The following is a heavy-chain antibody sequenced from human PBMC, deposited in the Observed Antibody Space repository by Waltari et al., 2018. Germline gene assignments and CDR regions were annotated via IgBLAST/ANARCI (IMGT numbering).Heavy chain of an antibody. CDR2: ISWKSNNI. V-gene: IGHV3-9*01. J-gene: IGHJ4*02. Sequence: EVQLVESGGGLVQPGKSLSLSCVSSGFLFEDSAMHWGRQVPGKGLEGLSGISWKSNNIVYADSVKGRFTISRDNAENSLYLLMNNLRAEDTALYYCVRDAFGNTIGGVFDYWGQGTLLTVSS. D-gene: IGHD3-3*01. CDR1: GFLFEDSA. CDR3: VRDAFGNTIGGVFDY.